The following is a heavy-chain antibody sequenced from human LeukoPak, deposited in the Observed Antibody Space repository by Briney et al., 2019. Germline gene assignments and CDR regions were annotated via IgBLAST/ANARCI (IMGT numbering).Heavy chain of an antibody. J-gene: IGHJ4*02. CDR3: ARQITSHGTWGWDVIVY. V-gene: IGHV4-39*01. CDR1: GGSVSSGSYY. Sequence: PSETLSLTCTVSGGSVSSGSYYWSWIRQPPGKGLEWIGSIYYSGSTYYNPSLKSRVTISVDTSKNQFSLKLSSVTAADTAVYYCARQITSHGTWGWDVIVYWGQGTLVTVSS. D-gene: IGHD3-16*01. CDR2: IYYSGST.